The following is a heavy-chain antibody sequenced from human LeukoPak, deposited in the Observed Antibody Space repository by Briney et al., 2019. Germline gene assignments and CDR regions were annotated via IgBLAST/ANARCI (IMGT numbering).Heavy chain of an antibody. J-gene: IGHJ4*02. CDR2: ISAYNGNT. CDR3: ARDRRRGSSPSHYFDY. Sequence: ASVKVSCKASGYTFTSFGISWVRQAPGQGLEWMGWISAYNGNTNYAQKLQGRVTITADESTSTAYMELSSLRSEDTAVYYCARDRRRGSSPSHYFDYWGQGTLVTVSS. D-gene: IGHD6-13*01. V-gene: IGHV1-18*01. CDR1: GYTFTSFG.